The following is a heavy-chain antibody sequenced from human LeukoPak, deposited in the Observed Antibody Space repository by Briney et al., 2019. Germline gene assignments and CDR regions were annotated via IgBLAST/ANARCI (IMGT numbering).Heavy chain of an antibody. D-gene: IGHD2-21*02. Sequence: PSETLSLTCTVSGVSISSYYWSWIRQPPGKGLEWIGYIHYSGSTNYNPALKSRVTISVDTSKNQFSLKVTSVTAADTAVYYCARYYCGGDCYGFDYWGQVTLVTVSS. V-gene: IGHV4-59*01. CDR3: ARYYCGGDCYGFDY. CDR1: GVSISSYY. J-gene: IGHJ4*02. CDR2: IHYSGST.